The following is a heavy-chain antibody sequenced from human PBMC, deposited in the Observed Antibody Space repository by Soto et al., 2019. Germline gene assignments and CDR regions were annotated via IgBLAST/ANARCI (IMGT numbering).Heavy chain of an antibody. V-gene: IGHV4-30-2*01. CDR2: IYYSGTT. Sequence: SETLSLTCTVSNGSVSSGTYSWSWVRQPPGKGLEWVGYIYYSGTTYYTPSLKSRLTMSMDRANDHFSLNLTSVTAADTAVYFCARGHYYYGMDVWGQGITVTVSS. J-gene: IGHJ6*02. CDR1: NGSVSSGTYS. CDR3: ARGHYYYGMDV.